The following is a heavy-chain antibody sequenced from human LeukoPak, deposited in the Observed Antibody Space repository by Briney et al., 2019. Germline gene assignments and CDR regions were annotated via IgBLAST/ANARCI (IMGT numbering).Heavy chain of an antibody. CDR1: GGTFSSYA. CDR3: ARGVDIVVVPAATNWFDP. D-gene: IGHD2-2*03. Sequence: ASVKVSCKASGGTFSSYAIGWVRQAPGQGLEWMGGIIPIFGTANYAQKFQGRVTITADESTSTAYMELSSLRSEDTAVYYCARGVDIVVVPAATNWFDPWGQGTLVTVSS. J-gene: IGHJ5*02. CDR2: IIPIFGTA. V-gene: IGHV1-69*13.